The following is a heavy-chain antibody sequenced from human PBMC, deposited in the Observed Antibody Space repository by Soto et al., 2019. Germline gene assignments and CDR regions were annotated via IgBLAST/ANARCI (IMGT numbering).Heavy chain of an antibody. CDR3: AREVREGIAARPKKDYYFDY. J-gene: IGHJ4*02. CDR1: GFTFSSYA. Sequence: PGGSLRLSCAASGFTFSSYAMHWVRQAPGKGLEWVAVISYDGSNKYYADSVKGRFTISRDNSKNTLYLQMNSLRAEDTAVYYCAREVREGIAARPKKDYYFDYWGQGTLVTVSS. V-gene: IGHV3-30-3*01. CDR2: ISYDGSNK. D-gene: IGHD6-6*01.